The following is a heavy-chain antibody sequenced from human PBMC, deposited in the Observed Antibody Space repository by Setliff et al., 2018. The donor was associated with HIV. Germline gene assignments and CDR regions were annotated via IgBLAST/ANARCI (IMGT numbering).Heavy chain of an antibody. CDR3: VTTDYFYGRNNFEY. CDR2: LFYGGST. J-gene: IGHJ4*02. CDR1: GYSISSGYY. V-gene: IGHV4-38-2*01. Sequence: SETLSLTCAVSGYSISSGYYWGWIRQPPGKGLEWIGSLFYGGSTHYTPSLKSRVSISVDTSKNQFSLKLTSVTAADTALYYCVTTDYFYGRNNFEYWGQGALVTVSS. D-gene: IGHD3-10*01.